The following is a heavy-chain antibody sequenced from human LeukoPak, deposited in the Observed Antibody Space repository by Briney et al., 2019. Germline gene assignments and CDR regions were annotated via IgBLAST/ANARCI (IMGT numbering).Heavy chain of an antibody. Sequence: SETLSLTCAVYGGSFSGYYWSWIRQPPGKGLEWIGEINHSGSTSYNPSLKSRVTISVDTSKNQFSLKLSSVTAADTAVYYCARKMVAQYYYYYYYMDVWGKGTTVTVSS. D-gene: IGHD2-8*01. CDR1: GGSFSGYY. V-gene: IGHV4-34*01. CDR3: ARKMVAQYYYYYYYMDV. J-gene: IGHJ6*03. CDR2: INHSGST.